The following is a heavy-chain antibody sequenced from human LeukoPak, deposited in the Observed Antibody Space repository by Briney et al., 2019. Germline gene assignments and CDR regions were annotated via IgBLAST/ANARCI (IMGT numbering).Heavy chain of an antibody. CDR2: ITSSGASA. CDR1: GFTFSSYA. Sequence: GGSLRLSCAASGFTFSSYAMTWVRQAPGKGLEWVSGITSSGASAYYAASVKGRFTVSRDNSENTLYLQINNLSAEDTGTYYFVKDGDLNSPTWYNFEDWGQGTLVTVSS. V-gene: IGHV3-23*01. J-gene: IGHJ4*02. CDR3: VKDGDLNSPTWYNFED. D-gene: IGHD3-10*01.